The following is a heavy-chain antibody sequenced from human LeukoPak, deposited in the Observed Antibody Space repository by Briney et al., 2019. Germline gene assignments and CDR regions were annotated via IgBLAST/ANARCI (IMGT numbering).Heavy chain of an antibody. CDR3: ASQPYYDSSGYCFY. V-gene: IGHV4-39*01. CDR2: IYYSGST. J-gene: IGHJ4*02. D-gene: IGHD3-22*01. Sequence: SETLPLTCTVSGGSISSTSYNWGWIRQPPGKGLEWIGSIYYSGSTFYNPSLKSRVTISINTSKNQFSLKLSSVTAADTAVYYCASQPYYDSSGYCFYWGQGTLVTVSS. CDR1: GGSISSTSYN.